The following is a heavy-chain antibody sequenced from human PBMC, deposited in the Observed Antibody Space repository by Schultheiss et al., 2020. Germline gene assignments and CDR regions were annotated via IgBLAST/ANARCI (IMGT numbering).Heavy chain of an antibody. CDR2: IYYSGST. J-gene: IGHJ4*02. CDR1: GGSISSGGYY. CDR3: AIRGMGYCSGGSCIPDY. V-gene: IGHV4-31*03. Sequence: SETLSLTCTVSGGSISSGGYYWGWIRQPPGKGLEWIGCIYYSGSTYYNPSLKSRVTISVDTSKNQFSLKLSSVTAADTAVYYCAIRGMGYCSGGSCIPDYWGQGTLVTVSS. D-gene: IGHD2-15*01.